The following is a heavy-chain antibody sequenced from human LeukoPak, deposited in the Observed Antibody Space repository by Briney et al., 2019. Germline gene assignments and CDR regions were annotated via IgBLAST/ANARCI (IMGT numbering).Heavy chain of an antibody. CDR2: ISSSGNTI. CDR1: GFIFTDYF. CDR3: AREANGPRGTDFDY. Sequence: GGSLRLSCAASGFIFTDYFMSWIRQAPGKGLEWVSYISSSGNTIYYADSVKGRFTISRDNAKNSLYLQMNSLRAEDTAVYYCAREANGPRGTDFDYWGQGTLVTVSS. V-gene: IGHV3-11*04. J-gene: IGHJ4*02. D-gene: IGHD2-8*01.